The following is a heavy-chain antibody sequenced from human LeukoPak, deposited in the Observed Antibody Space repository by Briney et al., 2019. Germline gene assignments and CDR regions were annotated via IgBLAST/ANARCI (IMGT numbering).Heavy chain of an antibody. J-gene: IGHJ4*02. Sequence: SETLSLTCAVSGGSISSGGYSWSWIRQPPGKGLEWIGYIYHSGSTYYNPSLKSRVTISVDKPKNQFSLKLSSVTAADTAVYYCARAPTYYDILTGYDYWGQGTLVTVSS. D-gene: IGHD3-9*01. CDR1: GGSISSGGYS. V-gene: IGHV4-30-2*01. CDR3: ARAPTYYDILTGYDY. CDR2: IYHSGST.